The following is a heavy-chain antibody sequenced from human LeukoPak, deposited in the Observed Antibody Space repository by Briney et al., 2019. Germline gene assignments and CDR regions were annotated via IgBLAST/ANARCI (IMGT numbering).Heavy chain of an antibody. CDR2: IPNDGSNK. J-gene: IGHJ4*02. CDR3: AKDRYSYAFEYSDS. CDR1: GFTFSSYG. V-gene: IGHV3-30*18. D-gene: IGHD5-18*01. Sequence: GGSLRLSCAASGFTFSSYGMHWVRQAPGKGLDWVAVIPNDGSNKYYADSVKGRFTISRDNSKNTLSLQVSSLRTEDTAVYYCAKDRYSYAFEYSDSWGQGTLVTVSS.